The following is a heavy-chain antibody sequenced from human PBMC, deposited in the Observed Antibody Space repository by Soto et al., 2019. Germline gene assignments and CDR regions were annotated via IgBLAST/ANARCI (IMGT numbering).Heavy chain of an antibody. J-gene: IGHJ4*02. V-gene: IGHV4-31*03. CDR1: GGSASSGGYY. CDR3: ARAVGAPRYTHFAY. CDR2: ISYSGST. Sequence: TLSLTCTVSGGSASSGGYYWSWMRQHPGKGLGWIGYISYSGSTSSNPPLKRRVTVSLDTSKNQFSLNLTVVTAADTAEHSCARAVGAPRYTHFAYWGQGTLVTVSS. D-gene: IGHD1-26*01.